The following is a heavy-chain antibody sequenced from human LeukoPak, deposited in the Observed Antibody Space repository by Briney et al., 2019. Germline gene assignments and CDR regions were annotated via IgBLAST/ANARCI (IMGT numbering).Heavy chain of an antibody. D-gene: IGHD3-22*01. CDR2: IWYDGSNK. Sequence: GGSLRLSCAASGFTFSSYAMHWVRQAPGKGLEWVAVIWYDGSNKYYADSVKGRFTISRDNSKNTLYLQMNSLRAEDTAVYYCARVAYDSSGSVDYGGRGALVTVPS. J-gene: IGHJ4*02. V-gene: IGHV3-30-3*01. CDR3: ARVAYDSSGSVDY. CDR1: GFTFSSYA.